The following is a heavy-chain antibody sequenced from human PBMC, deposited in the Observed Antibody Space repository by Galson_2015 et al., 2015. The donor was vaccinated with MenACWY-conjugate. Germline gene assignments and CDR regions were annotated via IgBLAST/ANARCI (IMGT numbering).Heavy chain of an antibody. CDR2: INPNSGDT. J-gene: IGHJ4*02. CDR3: ARGGLYGSSWSPFDS. V-gene: IGHV1-2*04. CDR1: GYSFTGYN. D-gene: IGHD6-13*01. Sequence: SVKVSCKASGYSFTGYNIHWVRQAPGQGLEWLGWINPNSGDTNYAQKFQGWVTMTRDTSTSTVYMELSRLRSDDTAVYYCARGGLYGSSWSPFDSWGQGTLVTVSS.